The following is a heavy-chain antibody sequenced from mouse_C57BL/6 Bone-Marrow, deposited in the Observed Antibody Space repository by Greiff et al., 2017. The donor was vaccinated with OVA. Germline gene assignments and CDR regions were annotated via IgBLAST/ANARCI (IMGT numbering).Heavy chain of an antibody. CDR2: IDPENGDT. V-gene: IGHV14-4*01. Sequence: EVMLVESGAELVRPGASVKLSCTASGFNIKDDYMHWVKQRPEQGLEWIGWIDPENGDTEYALKFQGKATITADTSSNTAYLQLSSLTSEDTAVYYCTIYDGYYEGYWGQGTTLTVSS. CDR3: TIYDGYYEGY. CDR1: GFNIKDDY. J-gene: IGHJ2*01. D-gene: IGHD2-3*01.